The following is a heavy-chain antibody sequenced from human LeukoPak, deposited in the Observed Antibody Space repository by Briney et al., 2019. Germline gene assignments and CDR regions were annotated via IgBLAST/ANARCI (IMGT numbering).Heavy chain of an antibody. V-gene: IGHV3-7*03. CDR2: IRQDGSEK. CDR3: AAGYYGSGISVAFDI. D-gene: IGHD3-10*01. Sequence: GGSLRLSCEVSGFTFTDYWMNWVRQAPGKGPEWVASIRQDGSEKTYVDSVKGRFTISRDNTKNSLSLQLNGLRSEDTAVYYCAAGYYGSGISVAFDIWGQGTMVTVSS. J-gene: IGHJ3*02. CDR1: GFTFTDYW.